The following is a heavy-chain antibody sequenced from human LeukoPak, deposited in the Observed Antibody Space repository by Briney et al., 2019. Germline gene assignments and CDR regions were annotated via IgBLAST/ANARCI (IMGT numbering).Heavy chain of an antibody. D-gene: IGHD1-26*01. CDR3: TTAAFVGATAY. CDR2: IKSKTGGGTI. V-gene: IGHV3-15*07. J-gene: IGHJ4*02. CDR1: GFTFSNYG. Sequence: GGSLRLSCAASGFTFSNYGIHWVRQAPGKGLEWVGRIKSKTGGGTIDYAAPVKGRFTISRDDSKDTLYLQMNSLKSEDTAVYHCTTAAFVGATAYWGQGALVIVSS.